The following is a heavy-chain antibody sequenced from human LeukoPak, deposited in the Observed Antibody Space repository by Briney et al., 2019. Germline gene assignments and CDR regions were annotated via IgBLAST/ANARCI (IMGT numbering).Heavy chain of an antibody. CDR3: ARIWIQLWPFDY. J-gene: IGHJ4*02. Sequence: PGGSLRLSCAASGFTFDDYGMSWVRQAPGKGLEWVSGISGSGVSGSGGSANYADSVKGRFTISRDNAKNSLYLQMNSLRAEDTAVYYCARIWIQLWPFDYWGQGTLVTVSS. CDR2: ISGSGVSGSGGSA. CDR1: GFTFDDYG. D-gene: IGHD5-18*01. V-gene: IGHV3-20*04.